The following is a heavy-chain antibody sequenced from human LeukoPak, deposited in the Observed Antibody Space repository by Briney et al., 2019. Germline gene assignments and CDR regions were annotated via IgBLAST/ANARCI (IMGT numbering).Heavy chain of an antibody. D-gene: IGHD3-10*01. CDR3: ARVGRRYYYGSVSYYTEPNHFYGMDV. V-gene: IGHV4-34*01. CDR1: GFTFSNAW. Sequence: PGGSLRLSCAASGFTFSNAWMSWVRQPPGKGLEWIGEINHSGSTNYNPSLKSRVTISVDTSKNQFSLKLSSVTAADTAVYYCARVGRRYYYGSVSYYTEPNHFYGMDVWGKGTTVTVSS. CDR2: INHSGST. J-gene: IGHJ6*04.